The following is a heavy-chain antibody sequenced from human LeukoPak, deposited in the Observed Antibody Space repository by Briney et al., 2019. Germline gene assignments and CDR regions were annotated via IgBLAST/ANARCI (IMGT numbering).Heavy chain of an antibody. CDR1: GYSFTTFH. CDR3: ARSLAGRTYHYYMDA. CDR2: MSPTSGNT. J-gene: IGHJ6*03. Sequence: ASVKVSCKASGYSFTTFHINWVRQATGQGLEWMGWMSPTSGNTGYAEKLQGRVSMTRNTSIDTAYMELSSLKSEDTAVYYCARSLAGRTYHYYMDAWGSGTTVTVSS. V-gene: IGHV1-8*01. D-gene: IGHD6-6*01.